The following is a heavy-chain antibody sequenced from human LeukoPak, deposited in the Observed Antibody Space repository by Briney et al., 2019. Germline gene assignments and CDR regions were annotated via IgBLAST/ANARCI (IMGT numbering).Heavy chain of an antibody. Sequence: SETLSLTCTASGGSISSYYWSWIRQPPGKGLEWIGYIYYSGSTNYYPSLKSRVTISVDTSKNLFSLKLSSVTAADTAVYYCARDVAVAGSDYYYGMDVWGKGTTVTVSS. CDR2: IYYSGST. CDR3: ARDVAVAGSDYYYGMDV. V-gene: IGHV4-59*01. J-gene: IGHJ6*04. CDR1: GGSISSYY. D-gene: IGHD6-19*01.